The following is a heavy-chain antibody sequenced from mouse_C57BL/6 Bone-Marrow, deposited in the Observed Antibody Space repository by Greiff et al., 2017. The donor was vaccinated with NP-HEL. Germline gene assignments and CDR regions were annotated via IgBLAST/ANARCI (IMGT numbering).Heavy chain of an antibody. V-gene: IGHV5-6*02. CDR1: GFTFSSYG. Sequence: DVKLVESGGDLVKPGGSLKLSCAASGFTFSSYGMSWVRQTPDKRLEWVATISSGGSYTYYPDSVKGRFTISRDNAMNTLYLQMSSLKSEDTAMYYCARRPYYYAMDYWGQGTSVTVSS. CDR3: ARRPYYYAMDY. J-gene: IGHJ4*01. CDR2: ISSGGSYT.